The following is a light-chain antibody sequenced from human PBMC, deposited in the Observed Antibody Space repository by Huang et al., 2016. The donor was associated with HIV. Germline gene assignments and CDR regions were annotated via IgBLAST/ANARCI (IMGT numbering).Light chain of an antibody. CDR3: QQRDS. CDR2: DAS. Sequence: EIVLTQSTGTLSLSPGGRATLSCRSSQSVGRNVGWYQQKAGQTPRLVIYDASTRATGIPARFSGSGSGTDFTLNISSLEPEDVAVYYCQQRDSFGQGTRLDIK. V-gene: IGKV3-11*01. CDR1: QSVGRN. J-gene: IGKJ5*01.